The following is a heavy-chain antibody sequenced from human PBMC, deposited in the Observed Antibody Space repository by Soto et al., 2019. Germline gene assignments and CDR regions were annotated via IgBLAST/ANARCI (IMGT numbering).Heavy chain of an antibody. CDR2: IYPGDSDT. CDR3: ARSPSTGDYYYYGMDV. D-gene: IGHD2-8*02. V-gene: IGHV5-51*01. Sequence: GESLKISCKGSGYSFTSYWIGWVRQMPGKGLEWMGIIYPGDSDTRCSPSFQGQVTISADKSISTAYLQWSSLKASDTAMYYCARSPSTGDYYYYGMDVWGQGTTVTVSS. J-gene: IGHJ6*02. CDR1: GYSFTSYW.